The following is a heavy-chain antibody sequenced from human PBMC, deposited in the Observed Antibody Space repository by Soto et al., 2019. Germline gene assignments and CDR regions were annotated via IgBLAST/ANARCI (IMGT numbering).Heavy chain of an antibody. V-gene: IGHV4-59*01. CDR1: GGSISSYY. D-gene: IGHD5-18*01. CDR2: IYYSGST. Sequence: QVQLQESGPGLVKPSETLSLTCTVSGGSISSYYWSWIRQPPGKGLEWIGYIYYSGSTNYNPSLKSRVTISVDPSKNQCSLKLSSVTAADTAVYYCARGVRYSYGFGPYFDYWGQGTLVTVSS. J-gene: IGHJ4*02. CDR3: ARGVRYSYGFGPYFDY.